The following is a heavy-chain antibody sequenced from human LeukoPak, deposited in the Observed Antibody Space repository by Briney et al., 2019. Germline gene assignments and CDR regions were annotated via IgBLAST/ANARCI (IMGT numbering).Heavy chain of an antibody. D-gene: IGHD3-22*01. J-gene: IGHJ4*02. CDR3: ANGSYYDSSGSFYFDY. V-gene: IGHV3-23*01. CDR1: GFTFSSYA. CDR2: ISGSGGST. Sequence: GGSLRLSCAASGFTFSSYAMSWVRQAPGKGLEWVSAISGSGGSTYYADSVKGRFTISRDNSKNTLYLQMNSLRAEDTAAYYCANGSYYDSSGSFYFDYWGQGTLVTVSS.